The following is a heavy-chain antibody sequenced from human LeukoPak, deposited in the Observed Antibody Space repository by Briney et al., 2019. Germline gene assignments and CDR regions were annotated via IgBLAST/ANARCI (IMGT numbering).Heavy chain of an antibody. CDR1: GGSFSGYY. D-gene: IGHD4-17*01. Sequence: SETLSLTCAVYGGSFSGYYWSWIRQPPGKGLEWNGEINHSGSTNYNPSLKSRVTISVDTSKNQFSLKLSSVTAADTAVYYCARGRRLPTYYFDYWGQGTLVTVSS. J-gene: IGHJ4*02. CDR2: INHSGST. V-gene: IGHV4-34*01. CDR3: ARGRRLPTYYFDY.